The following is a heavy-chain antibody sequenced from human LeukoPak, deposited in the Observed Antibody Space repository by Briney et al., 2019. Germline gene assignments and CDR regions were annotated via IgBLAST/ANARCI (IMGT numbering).Heavy chain of an antibody. J-gene: IGHJ5*02. Sequence: ASETLSLTCTASGGSISSYYWSWIRQPPGKGLEWIGYIYYSGSTNHNPSLKSRVTISVDTSKNQFSLKLSSVTAADTAVYYCARRSTRGWGWFDPWGQGTLVTVSS. CDR2: IYYSGST. D-gene: IGHD2-2*01. CDR3: ARRSTRGWGWFDP. CDR1: GGSISSYY. V-gene: IGHV4-59*08.